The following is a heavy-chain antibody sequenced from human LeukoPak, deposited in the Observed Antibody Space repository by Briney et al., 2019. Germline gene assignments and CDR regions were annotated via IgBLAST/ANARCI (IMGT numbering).Heavy chain of an antibody. Sequence: GGSLRLSCAASGFIFSSYGMSWVRQAPGKGLEGVANIKEDGSEKFYVDSVKGRFTISRDSAKNSLYLQMNSLRAEDTAVYYCARVLSGAPDAFDFWGHGTMVTVSS. CDR2: IKEDGSEK. J-gene: IGHJ3*01. CDR3: ARVLSGAPDAFDF. V-gene: IGHV3-7*01. CDR1: GFIFSSYG.